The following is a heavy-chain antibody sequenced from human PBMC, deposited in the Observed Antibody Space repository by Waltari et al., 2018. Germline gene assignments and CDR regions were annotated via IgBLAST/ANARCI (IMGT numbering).Heavy chain of an antibody. D-gene: IGHD6-19*01. J-gene: IGHJ3*02. V-gene: IGHV1-69*14. CDR2: ILPIVATS. CDR1: GGTFSSYA. CDR3: ARVIAVAGNAFDI. Sequence: QVQLVQSGAEVKKPGSSVKVCCKASGGTFSSYAISWVRQAPGQGLEWMGGILPIVATSNYVQKFQCIVTITADTSTSTAYMELSSLSSETAAVYYCARVIAVAGNAFDIWGQVTMVTVSS.